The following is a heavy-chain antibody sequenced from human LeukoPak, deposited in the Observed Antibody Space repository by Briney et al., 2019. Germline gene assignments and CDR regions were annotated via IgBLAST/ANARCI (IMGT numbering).Heavy chain of an antibody. CDR1: GFTFSSYA. D-gene: IGHD3-10*01. Sequence: GGSLRLSCAASGFTFSSYAMSWVRQAPGKGLEWVSAISGSGGSTYYADSVKGRFTISRDNSKNTLYLQMNSLRAEDTAVYYCARDRIGEYYFDYWGQGTLVTVSS. V-gene: IGHV3-23*01. CDR3: ARDRIGEYYFDY. J-gene: IGHJ4*02. CDR2: ISGSGGST.